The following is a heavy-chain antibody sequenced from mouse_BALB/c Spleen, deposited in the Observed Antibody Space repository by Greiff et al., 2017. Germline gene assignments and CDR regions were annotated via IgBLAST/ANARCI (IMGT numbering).Heavy chain of an antibody. CDR1: GFTFNTYA. Sequence: EVQLVESGGGLVQPKGSLKLSCAASGFTFNTYAMHWVCQAPGKGLEWVARIRSKSNNYATYYADSVKDRFTISRDDSQSMLYLQMNNLKTEDTAMYYCVRDHGGAMDYWGQGTSVTVSS. CDR3: VRDHGGAMDY. J-gene: IGHJ4*01. V-gene: IGHV10-3*03. CDR2: IRSKSNNYAT.